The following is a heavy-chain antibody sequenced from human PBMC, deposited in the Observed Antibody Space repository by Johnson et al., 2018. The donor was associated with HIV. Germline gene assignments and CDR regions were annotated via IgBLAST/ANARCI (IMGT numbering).Heavy chain of an antibody. CDR2: ISSSGGTT. CDR1: GFKFDDNY. CDR3: ARAPEGRGIDAVDI. D-gene: IGHD3-10*01. J-gene: IGHJ3*02. V-gene: IGHV3-11*04. Sequence: QVQLVESGGALVKPGGSLRLSCAASGFKFDDNYMAWIRQSPGKGLEWVSYISSSGGTTHNADSVKGRFAISRNNADNSLYLQMNILRADDTAVYYCARAPEGRGIDAVDIWGQGKMVTVSS.